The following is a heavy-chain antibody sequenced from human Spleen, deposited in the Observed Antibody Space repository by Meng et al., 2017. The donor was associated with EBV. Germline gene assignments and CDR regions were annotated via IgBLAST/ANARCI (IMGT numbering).Heavy chain of an antibody. Sequence: QRQLRGPGPGQVRPSETLSLPCTVSGDSISSFYYWGWIRQPPGRGLEWIGSVHYTGSTYYSPSLKSRVTVSVDTSKNQFSLRLTSVTAADTAVYYCARPFPSWQSPRLDPFGAWGQGTLVTVSS. V-gene: IGHV4-39*01. CDR2: VHYTGST. CDR1: GDSISSFYY. J-gene: IGHJ5*02. D-gene: IGHD6-19*01. CDR3: ARPFPSWQSPRLDPFGA.